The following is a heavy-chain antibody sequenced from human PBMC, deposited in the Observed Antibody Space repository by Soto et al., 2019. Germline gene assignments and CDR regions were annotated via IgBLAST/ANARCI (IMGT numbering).Heavy chain of an antibody. CDR2: IYYGGST. Sequence: SETLSLTCTVSGGSISSYYWSWIRQPPGKGLEWIGYIYYGGSTNYNPSLQSRVTISVDTSKNQFSLKLSSVTAADTAVYYCARDYGSSFDSWGQGTLVTVSS. V-gene: IGHV4-59*01. CDR1: GGSISSYY. D-gene: IGHD6-13*01. CDR3: ARDYGSSFDS. J-gene: IGHJ4*02.